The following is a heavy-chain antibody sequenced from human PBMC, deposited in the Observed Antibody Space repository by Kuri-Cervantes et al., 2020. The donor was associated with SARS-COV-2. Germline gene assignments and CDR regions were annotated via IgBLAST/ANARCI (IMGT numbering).Heavy chain of an antibody. CDR1: GYTFTSDD. V-gene: IGHV1-8*01. J-gene: IGHJ5*02. CDR2: MNPNSGNT. CDR3: VREGAIFGANWFDP. D-gene: IGHD3-3*01. Sequence: ASVKVSCKASGYTFTSDDINWVRQATGQGLEWMGWMNPNSGNTGYVEKFQGRVTMTRNTSISTAYMELSSLRSEDTAVYYCVREGAIFGANWFDPWGQGTLVTVSS.